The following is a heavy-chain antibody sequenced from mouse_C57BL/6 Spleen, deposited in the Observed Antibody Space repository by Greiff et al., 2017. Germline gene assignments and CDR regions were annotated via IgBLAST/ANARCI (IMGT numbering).Heavy chain of an antibody. CDR1: GFSFTSYG. V-gene: IGHV2-2*01. CDR2: IWSGGST. J-gene: IGHJ2*01. Sequence: VKLMESGPGLLQPSQSLSITCTVSGFSFTSYGVHWVRQSPGKGLEWLGVIWSGGSTDYNAAFISSQSISKDNSKSKVFFKLDSLQADDTAIYYCARNNYFDYWGQGTTLTVSS. CDR3: ARNNYFDY.